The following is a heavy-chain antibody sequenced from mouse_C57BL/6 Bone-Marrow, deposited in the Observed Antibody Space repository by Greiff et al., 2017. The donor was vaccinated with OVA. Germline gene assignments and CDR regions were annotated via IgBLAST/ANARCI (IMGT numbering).Heavy chain of an antibody. V-gene: IGHV1-69*01. CDR1: GYTFTSYW. CDR3: ARDRYYRLFDY. CDR2: IDPSDSST. Sequence: QVQLQQSGAELVMPGASVKLSCKASGYTFTSYWMPWVKQRPGQGLEWIGEIDPSDSSTNYNQKFKGNSTLTVDKSSSTAYMQLSSLTSEDSAVYYCARDRYYRLFDYWGQGTTLTVSS. D-gene: IGHD1-1*01. J-gene: IGHJ2*01.